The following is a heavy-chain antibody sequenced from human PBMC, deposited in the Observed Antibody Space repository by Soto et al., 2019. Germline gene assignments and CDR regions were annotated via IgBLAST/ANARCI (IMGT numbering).Heavy chain of an antibody. V-gene: IGHV1-2*02. CDR2: INPNSGGT. CDR1: GYTFTGYY. J-gene: IGHJ4*02. D-gene: IGHD2-15*01. CDR3: ARDLAKGGGSAGFDY. Sequence: QVQLVQSGAEVKKPGASVKVSCKASGYTFTGYYMHWVRQAPGQGLEWMGWINPNSGGTKYPQKFQGRVTMTRDKSITIVYMSLTGLKSDDTAVYYCARDLAKGGGSAGFDYWGQGTLVAVSS.